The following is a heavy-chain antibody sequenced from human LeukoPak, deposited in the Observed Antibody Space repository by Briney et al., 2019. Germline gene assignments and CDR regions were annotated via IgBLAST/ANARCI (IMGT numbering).Heavy chain of an antibody. J-gene: IGHJ4*02. Sequence: PGGSLRLSCAASGFTVSSNYISWVRQAPGKGLEWVSVIYSGGSTYYADSVKGRFTISRDNSKNTLYLQMNSLRAEDTAVYYCAVSMVRGVSIYYFDYWGQGTLVAVSS. CDR1: GFTVSSNY. V-gene: IGHV3-53*01. CDR2: IYSGGST. D-gene: IGHD3-10*01. CDR3: AVSMVRGVSIYYFDY.